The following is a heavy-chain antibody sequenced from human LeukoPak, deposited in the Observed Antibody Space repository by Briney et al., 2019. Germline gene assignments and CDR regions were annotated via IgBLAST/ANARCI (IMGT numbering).Heavy chain of an antibody. V-gene: IGHV3-7*01. CDR2: IKQDGSEE. J-gene: IGHJ1*01. CDR3: AGSSGFIPYH. Sequence: PGGSPRLSCIGSGFTFSNFWMNWVRQAPGKGLEWVAIIKQDGSEEYYVDSVKGRFIISRDNAKNSLSLQMNSLRVEDSAVYFCAGSSGFIPYHWGQGTLVTVSS. CDR1: GFTFSNFW. D-gene: IGHD3-10*01.